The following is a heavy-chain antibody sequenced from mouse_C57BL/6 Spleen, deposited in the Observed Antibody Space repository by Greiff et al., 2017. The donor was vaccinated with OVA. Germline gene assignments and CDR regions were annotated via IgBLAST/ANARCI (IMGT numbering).Heavy chain of an antibody. Sequence: VQLKESGGGLVQPKGSLKLSCAASGFTFNTYAMHWVRQAPGKGLEWVARIRSKSSNYATYYADSVKDRFTIYRDDSQSMLYLQMNNLKTEDTAMYYCVREGNGSAWFAYWGQGTLVTVSA. CDR1: GFTFNTYA. D-gene: IGHD2-2*01. CDR2: IRSKSSNYAT. V-gene: IGHV10-3*01. CDR3: VREGNGSAWFAY. J-gene: IGHJ3*01.